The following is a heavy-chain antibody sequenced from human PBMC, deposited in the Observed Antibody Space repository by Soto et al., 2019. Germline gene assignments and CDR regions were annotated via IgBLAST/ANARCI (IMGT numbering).Heavy chain of an antibody. V-gene: IGHV4-30-4*01. Sequence: QVQLQESGPGLVKPSETLSLTCNVFGGSISNGDYYWSWIRQPPGKGLQYIGYIYYGGNTNYNPSLKSRLTMSIDRSANHFSLALTSVTAAATAVYYCARVSGHYYYGVDGWGQGTTVIVSS. CDR3: ARVSGHYYYGVDG. CDR2: IYYGGNT. J-gene: IGHJ6*02. CDR1: GGSISNGDYY.